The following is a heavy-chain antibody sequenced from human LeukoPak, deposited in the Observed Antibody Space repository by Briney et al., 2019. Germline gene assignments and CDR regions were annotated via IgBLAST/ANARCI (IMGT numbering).Heavy chain of an antibody. CDR3: ANTLGYCSGGSCEPGYYFDY. J-gene: IGHJ4*02. D-gene: IGHD2-15*01. Sequence: PGGSLRLSCAASGFTFSSYAMSWVRQAPGKGLEWVSAISGSGGSTYYADSVKGRFTISRDNSKNTLYLQMNSLRAEDTAVYYCANTLGYCSGGSCEPGYYFDYWGQGTLVTVSS. CDR1: GFTFSSYA. CDR2: ISGSGGST. V-gene: IGHV3-23*01.